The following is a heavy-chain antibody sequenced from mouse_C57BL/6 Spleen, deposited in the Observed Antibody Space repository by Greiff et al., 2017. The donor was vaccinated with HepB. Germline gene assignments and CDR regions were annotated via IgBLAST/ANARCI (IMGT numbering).Heavy chain of an antibody. Sequence: VHVKQSGPELVKPGASVKMSCKASGYTFTDYNMHWVKQSHGKSLEWIGYINPNNGGTSYNQKFKGKATLTVNKSSSTAYMELRSLTSEDSAVYYCARSNLRSAWFAYWGQATLVTVSA. D-gene: IGHD2-5*01. CDR1: GYTFTDYN. CDR3: ARSNLRSAWFAY. J-gene: IGHJ3*01. V-gene: IGHV1-22*01. CDR2: INPNNGGT.